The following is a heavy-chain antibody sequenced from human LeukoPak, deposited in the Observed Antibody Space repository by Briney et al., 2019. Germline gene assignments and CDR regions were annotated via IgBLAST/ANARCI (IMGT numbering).Heavy chain of an antibody. CDR1: GFTFSSYW. CDR3: ARDPVAGTTTFDS. V-gene: IGHV3-7*01. CDR2: IKQDGSEK. J-gene: IGHJ4*02. Sequence: GGSLRLSCAASGFTFSSYWMSWVRQAPGKGLEWVANIKQDGSEKYYVDSVKGRFTISRDNAKNSLYLQMNSLRAEDTAVYYCARDPVAGTTTFDSWGQGTLVTVSS. D-gene: IGHD1-7*01.